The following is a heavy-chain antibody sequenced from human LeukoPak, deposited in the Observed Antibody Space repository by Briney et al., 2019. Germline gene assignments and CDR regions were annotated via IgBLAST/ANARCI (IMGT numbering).Heavy chain of an antibody. J-gene: IGHJ4*02. V-gene: IGHV3-23*01. D-gene: IGHD2-21*01. CDR2: ISGSGGAT. CDR1: GFTFSNFA. Sequence: GGSLRLSCAASGFTFSNFALSWVRRAQGKGLEWVSAISGSGGATYYADYVKGRFTISRDNSKNTLSLQMNSLRAEDAAVYYCAKEARIVTSGAEFDFWGQGTLVTVSS. CDR3: AKEARIVTSGAEFDF.